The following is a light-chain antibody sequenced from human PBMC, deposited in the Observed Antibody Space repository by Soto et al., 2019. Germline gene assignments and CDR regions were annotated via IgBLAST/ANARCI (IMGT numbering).Light chain of an antibody. J-gene: IGLJ2*01. Sequence: QSALTQPASVSGSPGQSITISCTGTSSDVGTYNYVSWYQQHPGKAPKVMIYDVSNRPSGVSNRFSGSKSGNTASLTISGLQAEDVGDYYCSSYTGSSTSVIFCGGTKLTVL. V-gene: IGLV2-14*03. CDR3: SSYTGSSTSVI. CDR1: SSDVGTYNY. CDR2: DVS.